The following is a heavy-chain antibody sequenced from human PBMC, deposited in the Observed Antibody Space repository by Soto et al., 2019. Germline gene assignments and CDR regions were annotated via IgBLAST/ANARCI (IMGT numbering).Heavy chain of an antibody. J-gene: IGHJ4*02. CDR3: SRLTATGLDY. CDR1: GLSLSTSGVG. D-gene: IGHD6-13*01. CDR2: IYWDDDK. V-gene: IGHV2-5*02. Sequence: QITLKESGPTLVKPTQTLTLTCTFSGLSLSTSGVGVGWIRQPPGKALEWLALIYWDDDKRYSPYLKSRLTITKDTSKDQVVLTMTNMDPVDTATYYCSRLTATGLDYWGQGALVTVSS.